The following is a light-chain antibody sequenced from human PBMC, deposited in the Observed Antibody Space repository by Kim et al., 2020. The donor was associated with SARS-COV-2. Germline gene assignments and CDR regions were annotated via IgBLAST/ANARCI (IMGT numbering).Light chain of an antibody. CDR2: DAS. V-gene: IGKV3-11*01. J-gene: IGKJ1*01. CDR3: QQRTTWPPWT. Sequence: SPGERATLSCRASQSIDNYLAWYQQRPGQPPRLLIYDASNRATGIPARFSGSGSWTDFTLTISSLVPEDFAVYYCQQRTTWPPWTFGQGTKVDIK. CDR1: QSIDNY.